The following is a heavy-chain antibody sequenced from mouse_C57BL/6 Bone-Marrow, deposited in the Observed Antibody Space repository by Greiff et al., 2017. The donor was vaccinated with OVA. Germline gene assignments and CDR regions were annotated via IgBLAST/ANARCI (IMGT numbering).Heavy chain of an antibody. J-gene: IGHJ3*01. V-gene: IGHV1-19*01. Sequence: EVQGVESGPVLVKPGASVKMSCKASGYTFTDYYMNWVKQSHGKSLEWIGVINPYNGGTSYNQKFKGKATLTVDKSSSTAYMELNSLTSEDSAVYYCANYYALFAYWGQGTLVTVSA. CDR2: INPYNGGT. CDR3: ANYYALFAY. D-gene: IGHD1-1*01. CDR1: GYTFTDYY.